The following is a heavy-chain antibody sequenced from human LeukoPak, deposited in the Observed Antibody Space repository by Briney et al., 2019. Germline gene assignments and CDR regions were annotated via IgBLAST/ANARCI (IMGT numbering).Heavy chain of an antibody. J-gene: IGHJ4*02. V-gene: IGHV4-30-4*01. Sequence: PSETLSLTCTVSGGSISSGDYYWSWIRQPPGKGLEWIGYIYYSGSTYYNPSLKSRVTVSVDTSKNQFSLKLSSVTAADTAVYFCARHGPLGSTTYPLDYWGQGTLVTVSS. CDR2: IYYSGST. CDR1: GGSISSGDYY. D-gene: IGHD1-26*01. CDR3: ARHGPLGSTTYPLDY.